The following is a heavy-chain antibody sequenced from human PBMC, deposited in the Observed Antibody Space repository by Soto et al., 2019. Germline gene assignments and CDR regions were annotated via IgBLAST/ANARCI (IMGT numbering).Heavy chain of an antibody. J-gene: IGHJ4*02. V-gene: IGHV4-34*01. D-gene: IGHD6-19*01. Sequence: SETLSLTCAVYGGSFSGYYWSWIRQPPGKGLEWIGEINHSGSTNYNPSLKSRVTISVDTSKNQFSLKLSSVTAADTAVYYCARSSLGRSSGWFYWGQATLVTVSS. CDR2: INHSGST. CDR1: GGSFSGYY. CDR3: ARSSLGRSSGWFY.